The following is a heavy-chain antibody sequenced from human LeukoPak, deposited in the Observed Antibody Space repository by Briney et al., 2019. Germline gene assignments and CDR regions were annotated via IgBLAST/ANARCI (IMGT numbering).Heavy chain of an antibody. V-gene: IGHV4-59*01. CDR2: IYYSGST. D-gene: IGHD1-26*01. CDR1: GGSISGYY. Sequence: SETLSLTCAVSGGSISGYYWSWIRQPPGKGLEWIGYIYYSGSTNYNPSLKSRVTITVDTSKNQFSLKLNSVTAADTAVYYCARTRGATDFDYWGQGALVTVSS. CDR3: ARTRGATDFDY. J-gene: IGHJ4*02.